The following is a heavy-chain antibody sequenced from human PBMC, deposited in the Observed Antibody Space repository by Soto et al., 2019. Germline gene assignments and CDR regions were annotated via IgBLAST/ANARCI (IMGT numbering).Heavy chain of an antibody. V-gene: IGHV1-18*04. J-gene: IGHJ5*02. CDR3: ATSYDSGFDP. D-gene: IGHD5-12*01. CDR1: GYPFSKYG. Sequence: QLQLVQSGAAVERPGASVRVSCKAYGYPFSKYGISWIRQAPGQGLEWMGWIKPDNGDTNYAQKFQGRVTMTTDTSSNTAYMDLRSLRSDDTAVYYCATSYDSGFDPWGQGTLVSVSS. CDR2: IKPDNGDT.